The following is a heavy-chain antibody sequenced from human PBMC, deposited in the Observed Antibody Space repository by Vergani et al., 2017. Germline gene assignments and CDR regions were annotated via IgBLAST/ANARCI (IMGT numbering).Heavy chain of an antibody. CDR3: ARDWRVDDRATRKGGSNTGVLNYIGEYGMDV. V-gene: IGHV4-59*01. CDR2: IYYSGST. J-gene: IGHJ6*01. Sequence: QVQLQESGPGLVKPSETLSLTCTVSGGSISSYYWSWIRQPPGKGLEWIGYIYYSGSTNYNPSLKSRVTISLDTSKNQFSLKLSSVTAADTAVYYCARDWRVDDRATRKGGSNTGVLNYIGEYGMDVWGEGTAVTVS. CDR1: GGSISSYY. D-gene: IGHD3-10*01.